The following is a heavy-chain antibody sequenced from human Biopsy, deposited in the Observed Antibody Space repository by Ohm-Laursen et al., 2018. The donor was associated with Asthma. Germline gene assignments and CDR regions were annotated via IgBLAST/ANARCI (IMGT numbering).Heavy chain of an antibody. D-gene: IGHD1-26*01. CDR1: GFSFSNFG. V-gene: IGHV3-30*18. J-gene: IGHJ4*02. CDR2: ISFDGSNE. Sequence: SLRLSCSASGFSFSNFGMHWVRQAPGKGLEWVAVISFDGSNEDYADSVKGRFTISRDNSKNTLYLEMNSLRPEDTAVYYCAKELFPGWELRRGPDSWGQGTLVTVSS. CDR3: AKELFPGWELRRGPDS.